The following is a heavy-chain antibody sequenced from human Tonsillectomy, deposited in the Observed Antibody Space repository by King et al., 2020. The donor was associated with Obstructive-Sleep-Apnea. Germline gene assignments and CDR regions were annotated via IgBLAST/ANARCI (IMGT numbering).Heavy chain of an antibody. CDR3: AQVHRNYYGSGSVDY. V-gene: IGHV2-5*02. CDR1: GFSLSTGGVG. D-gene: IGHD3-10*01. J-gene: IGHJ4*02. Sequence: TLKESGPTLVKPTQTLTLTCTFSGFSLSTGGVGVGWIRQPPGKALEWLALIYWDDDKRYSPSLKSRLTITKDTSKNQVVLTMTNMDPVDTATYYCAQVHRNYYGSGSVDYWGQGTLVTVSS. CDR2: IYWDDDK.